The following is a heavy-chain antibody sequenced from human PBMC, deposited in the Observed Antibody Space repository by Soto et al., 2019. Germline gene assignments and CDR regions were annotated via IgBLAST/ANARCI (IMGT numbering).Heavy chain of an antibody. CDR2: ISISGGRT. D-gene: IGHD3-22*01. CDR1: GFTLSNYA. V-gene: IGHV3-23*01. J-gene: IGHJ4*02. Sequence: EVQLLESGGGSVQPGGSLRLSCAASGFTLSNYAMSWVRQAPGKGLEWVSAISISGGRTYYADSVKGRFTISRDSSKNTLYLQMNSLRAEDTAVYYSAKDLRDSSGYYYYIDSWGQGILVTVSS. CDR3: AKDLRDSSGYYYYIDS.